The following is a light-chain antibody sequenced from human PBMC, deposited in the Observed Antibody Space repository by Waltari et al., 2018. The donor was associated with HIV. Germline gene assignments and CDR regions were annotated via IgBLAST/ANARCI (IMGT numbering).Light chain of an antibody. CDR1: SSDVGGYNY. J-gene: IGLJ3*02. CDR2: EVS. CDR3: SSYAGSNNPWV. Sequence: QSALTQPPSASGSPGQSVTISCTGTSSDVGGYNYVSWYQQQPGKAPQLMIYEVSKRPSGVPDRFSGSKSGNTASLTVSGLQAEDEADYYCSSYAGSNNPWVFGGGTKLTVL. V-gene: IGLV2-8*01.